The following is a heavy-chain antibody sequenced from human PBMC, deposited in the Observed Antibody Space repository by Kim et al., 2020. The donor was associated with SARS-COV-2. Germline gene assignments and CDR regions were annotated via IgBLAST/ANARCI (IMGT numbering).Heavy chain of an antibody. V-gene: IGHV4-39*01. Sequence: PSLKSRVTISVDTSKNQFSLKMSSVTAADTAVYYCARGRAVAGPRRYYFDYWGQGTLVTVSS. CDR3: ARGRAVAGPRRYYFDY. J-gene: IGHJ4*02. D-gene: IGHD6-19*01.